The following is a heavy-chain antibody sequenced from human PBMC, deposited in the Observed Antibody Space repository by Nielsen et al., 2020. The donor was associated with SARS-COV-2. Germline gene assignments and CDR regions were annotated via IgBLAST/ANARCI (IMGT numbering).Heavy chain of an antibody. D-gene: IGHD6-19*01. V-gene: IGHV4-39*07. CDR1: GGSISSSTYY. CDR2: ISYSGST. CDR3: ARSPEGGWYFYFDP. Sequence: SETLSLTCTVSGGSISSSTYYWGWVRQPPGKGLEWIATISYSGSTYYNPSLTSRVTISVDTSKNQFSLKLTSVTAADTAMYYCARSPEGGWYFYFDPWGQGTLVTVSS. J-gene: IGHJ5*02.